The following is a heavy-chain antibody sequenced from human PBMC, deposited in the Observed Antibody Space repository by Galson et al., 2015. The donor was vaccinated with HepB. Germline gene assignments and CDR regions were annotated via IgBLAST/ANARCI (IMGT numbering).Heavy chain of an antibody. CDR2: IYYSGST. D-gene: IGHD1-26*01. Sequence: QVQLQESGPGLVKPSETLSLTCTVSGGSISSYYWSWIRQPPGKGLEWIGYIYYSGSTNYNPSLKSRVTISVDTSKNQFSLKLSSVTAADTAVYYCARGDSGSPEYFQHWGQ. V-gene: IGHV4-59*01. CDR3: ARGDSGSPEYFQH. J-gene: IGHJ1*01. CDR1: GGSISSYY.